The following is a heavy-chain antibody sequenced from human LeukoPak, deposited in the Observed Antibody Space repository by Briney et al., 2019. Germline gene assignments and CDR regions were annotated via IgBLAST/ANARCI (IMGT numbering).Heavy chain of an antibody. V-gene: IGHV1-2*02. CDR3: ARGLRVTMIQD. CDR1: GFTXTGYY. J-gene: IGHJ4*02. Sequence: GASVKVSCKASGFTXTGYYIHGVRQAPGQGLEWMGWINPDSGVTNYAQQFQGRVTMTRDTSISTVYMELSRLGSDDTAVFYCARGLRVTMIQDWGQGTLVTVSS. D-gene: IGHD3-22*01. CDR2: INPDSGVT.